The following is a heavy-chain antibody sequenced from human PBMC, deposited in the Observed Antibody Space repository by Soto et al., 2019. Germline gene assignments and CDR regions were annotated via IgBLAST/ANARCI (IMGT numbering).Heavy chain of an antibody. D-gene: IGHD3-16*02. J-gene: IGHJ3*02. V-gene: IGHV1-24*01. Sequence: SVKVSCKVSGYTLTELSMHWVRQAPGKGLEWMGGFDPEDGETIYAQKFQGRVTMTEDTSTDTAYMELSSLRSEDTAVYYCATAYKRLRLGELSLLAFDIWGQGTMVTVSS. CDR3: ATAYKRLRLGELSLLAFDI. CDR2: FDPEDGET. CDR1: GYTLTELS.